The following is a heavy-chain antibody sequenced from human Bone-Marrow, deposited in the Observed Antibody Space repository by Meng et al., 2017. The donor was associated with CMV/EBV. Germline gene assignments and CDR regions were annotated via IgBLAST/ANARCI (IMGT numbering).Heavy chain of an antibody. CDR2: INSDGSST. CDR3: VRDLVPSRRVGVLDY. D-gene: IGHD3-16*01. Sequence: GESLKISCAASGFTFSRYWMHWVRQAPGKGLVWVSRINSDGSSTTYADSVKGRFTVSRDNANNTLYLQLNSLRAEDTAVYHCVRDLVPSRRVGVLDYWGQGTLVTVSS. V-gene: IGHV3-74*01. J-gene: IGHJ4*02. CDR1: GFTFSRYW.